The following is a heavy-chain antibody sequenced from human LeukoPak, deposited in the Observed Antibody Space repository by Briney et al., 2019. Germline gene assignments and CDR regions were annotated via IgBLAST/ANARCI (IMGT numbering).Heavy chain of an antibody. Sequence: SETLSLNCAVSGFSISGGYYWVWIRQPPGKGLEWIWSVYHNGNTLFNTSLKSRVTLSVDSSKNQFSLRLSSVTAADTARYYCARNEGIVVAGTWFDSWGQGTLVFVSS. J-gene: IGHJ1*01. V-gene: IGHV4-38-2*01. D-gene: IGHD6-19*01. CDR2: VYHNGNT. CDR1: GFSISGGYY. CDR3: ARNEGIVVAGTWFDS.